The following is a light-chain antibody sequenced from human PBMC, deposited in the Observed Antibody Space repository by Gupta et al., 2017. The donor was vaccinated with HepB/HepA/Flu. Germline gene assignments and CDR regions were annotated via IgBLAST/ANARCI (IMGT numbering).Light chain of an antibody. CDR2: GAS. CDR3: QQYDNRRT. V-gene: IGKV3-15*01. Sequence: DIVMTQSPATLSASPGERATLSCRASQSVSRNLARYQQKPGQAPRLLIYGASTRATDIPTRLSGSGYGTEFILTISSLKSEDCAVYYCQQYDNRRTCGQGTKVEIK. J-gene: IGKJ1*01. CDR1: QSVSRN.